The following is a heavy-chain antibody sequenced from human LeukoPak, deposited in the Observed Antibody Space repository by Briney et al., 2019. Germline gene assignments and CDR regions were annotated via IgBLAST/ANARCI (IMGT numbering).Heavy chain of an antibody. CDR1: GFTFSNYW. CDR2: INKDGSDK. V-gene: IGHV3-7*01. CDR3: ARDVVAISAASGMDV. Sequence: GGSLRLSCAASGFTFSNYWMSWVRQAPGKGLGWVANINKDGSDKYYVDSVKGRFTVSRDNAKNSLYLQMNSLRAEDTAVYYCARDVVAISAASGMDVWGQGTTVTVSS. J-gene: IGHJ6*02. D-gene: IGHD2-2*01.